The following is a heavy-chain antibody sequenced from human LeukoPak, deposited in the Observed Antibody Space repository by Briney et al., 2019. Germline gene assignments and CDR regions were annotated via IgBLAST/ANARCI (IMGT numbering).Heavy chain of an antibody. J-gene: IGHJ4*02. CDR3: ARSNFLYYFDY. V-gene: IGHV3-48*03. D-gene: IGHD4/OR15-4a*01. CDR1: GFAFSSYE. Sequence: GGSLRLSCAASGFAFSSYEMNWVRQAPAKGLQWVSYISSSGSTIYYADSVKGRFTISRDNAKNSLYLQMNSPRAEDTAVYYCARSNFLYYFDYWGQGTLVTVSS. CDR2: ISSSGSTI.